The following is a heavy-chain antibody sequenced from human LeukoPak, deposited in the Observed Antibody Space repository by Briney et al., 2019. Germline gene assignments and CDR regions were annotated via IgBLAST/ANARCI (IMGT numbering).Heavy chain of an antibody. CDR1: VGSISSYY. J-gene: IGHJ4*02. CDR3: ARVHYDSSGYFFDY. D-gene: IGHD3-22*01. V-gene: IGHV4-59*01. Sequence: SETLSLTCTVSVGSISSYYWSWIRRPPGKGLEWIGYIYYSGSTNYNPSLKSRVTISVDTSKNQFSLKLSSVTAADTAVYYCARVHYDSSGYFFDYWGQGTLVTVSS. CDR2: IYYSGST.